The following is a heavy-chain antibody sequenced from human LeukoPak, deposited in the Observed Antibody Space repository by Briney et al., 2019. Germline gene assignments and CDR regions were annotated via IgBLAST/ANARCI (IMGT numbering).Heavy chain of an antibody. V-gene: IGHV3-23*01. Sequence: PGGSLRLSCAASGFTFSSYAMNWVRQAPGKGLEWVSTITGSGGSTYYADSVKGRFTISRDNSKNTLFLQMDSLRAEDTAIYCCAKVVRWPNWFDPWGQGTLVTVSS. CDR2: ITGSGGST. CDR3: AKVVRWPNWFDP. J-gene: IGHJ5*02. CDR1: GFTFSSYA. D-gene: IGHD5-24*01.